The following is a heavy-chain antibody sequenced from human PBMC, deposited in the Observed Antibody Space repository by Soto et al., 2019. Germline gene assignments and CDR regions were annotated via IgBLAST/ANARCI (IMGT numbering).Heavy chain of an antibody. Sequence: VQLLESGGGLVQPGGSLRLSCAASGFTFSSYAMNWVRQAPGKGLEWVSVISGSGGSTYYADSVKGRFTISRDNSKNTLYLQMNSLRAEDTAVYYCAKRGSGSYYHYWGQGTLVTVSS. CDR3: AKRGSGSYYHY. D-gene: IGHD1-26*01. J-gene: IGHJ4*02. V-gene: IGHV3-23*01. CDR2: ISGSGGST. CDR1: GFTFSSYA.